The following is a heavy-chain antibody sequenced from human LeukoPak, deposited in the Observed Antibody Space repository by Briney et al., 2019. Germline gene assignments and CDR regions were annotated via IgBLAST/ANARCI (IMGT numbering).Heavy chain of an antibody. CDR2: ISSDGSRT. V-gene: IGHV3-74*01. Sequence: GGSLRLSCAASGFTFSNYWMHWVRQAPGKGLVWVSHISSDGSRTAYADSVKGRFTISRDNSKNTLYLQMNSLRAEDTAVYYCAMGATSWSGYSFPKIFQHWGRGTLVTVSS. D-gene: IGHD3-3*01. J-gene: IGHJ1*01. CDR3: AMGATSWSGYSFPKIFQH. CDR1: GFTFSNYW.